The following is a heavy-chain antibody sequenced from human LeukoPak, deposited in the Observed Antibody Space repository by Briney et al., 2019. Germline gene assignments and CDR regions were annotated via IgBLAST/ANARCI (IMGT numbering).Heavy chain of an antibody. Sequence: SGTLSLTCAVSGGSISSGSWWGWIRQPPGKGLEWIGEIHHSGSTNYNPSLKSRVTLSVDKSKNQLSLRLTSVTAADTAVYYCARGGDYRFDYWGQGTLVTVSS. D-gene: IGHD4-17*01. CDR1: GGSISSGSW. CDR2: IHHSGST. J-gene: IGHJ4*02. CDR3: ARGGDYRFDY. V-gene: IGHV4-4*02.